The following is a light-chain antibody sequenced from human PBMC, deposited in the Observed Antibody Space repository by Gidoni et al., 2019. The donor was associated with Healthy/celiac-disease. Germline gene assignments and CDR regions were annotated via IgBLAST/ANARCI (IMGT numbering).Light chain of an antibody. J-gene: IGLJ2*01. Sequence: QSALTQPPSASWSPGQPVTISCTGTSSDVGGYNYVSWYQQHPGKAPKLMIYEVSKRPSGVPDRFSGSKSGNTASLTVSGLQAEDEADYYCSSYAGSNNFVVFGGGTKLTVL. V-gene: IGLV2-8*01. CDR1: SSDVGGYNY. CDR3: SSYAGSNNFVV. CDR2: EVS.